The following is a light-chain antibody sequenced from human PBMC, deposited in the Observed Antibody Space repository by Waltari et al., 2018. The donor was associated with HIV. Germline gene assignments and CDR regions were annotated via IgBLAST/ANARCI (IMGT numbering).Light chain of an antibody. CDR2: WAS. CDR3: QQYYGAPLT. V-gene: IGKV4-1*01. J-gene: IGKJ4*01. Sequence: DIVMTQSPDSLAVSLGERATIHCKSTQSLLSTSDNQNYLAWYQQKPGQPPKLLIYWASTRKSGVPDRFSGSGSGTDFTLAISSLQAEDVAVYYCQQYYGAPLTFGGGTKVEIK. CDR1: QSLLSTSDNQNY.